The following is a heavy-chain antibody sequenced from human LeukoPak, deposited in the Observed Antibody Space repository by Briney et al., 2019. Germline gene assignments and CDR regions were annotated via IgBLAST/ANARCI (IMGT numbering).Heavy chain of an antibody. CDR3: ARDRSFAGNYYDSSPAFDY. Sequence: SETLSLTCTVSGGSISSSSYYWGWIRQPPGKGLEWIGSIYYSGSTYYNPSLKSRVTISVDTSKNQFSLKLSSVTAADTAVYYCARDRSFAGNYYDSSPAFDYWGQGTLVTVSS. D-gene: IGHD3-22*01. CDR1: GGSISSSSYY. J-gene: IGHJ4*02. V-gene: IGHV4-39*07. CDR2: IYYSGST.